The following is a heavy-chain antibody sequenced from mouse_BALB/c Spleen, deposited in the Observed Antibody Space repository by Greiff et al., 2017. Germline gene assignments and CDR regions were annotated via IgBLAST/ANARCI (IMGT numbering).Heavy chain of an antibody. Sequence: EVQRVESGPSLVKPSQTLSLTCSVSGYSITSDYWNWVRQFPGKKLEYMGYISYSGSTYYNPSLISRISITSDTTKNHYYLQLNSVTTDDTATYYCATGKLLRYAMDYWGQGTSVTVSS. CDR1: GYSITSDY. CDR2: ISYSGST. J-gene: IGHJ4*01. D-gene: IGHD1-1*01. V-gene: IGHV3-8*02. CDR3: ATGKLLRYAMDY.